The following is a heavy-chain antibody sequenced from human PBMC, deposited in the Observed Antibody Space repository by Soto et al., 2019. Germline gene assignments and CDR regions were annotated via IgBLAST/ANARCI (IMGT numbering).Heavy chain of an antibody. CDR2: ISHSGST. CDR1: GGSFSGYY. V-gene: IGHV4-34*01. D-gene: IGHD1-26*01. J-gene: IGHJ4*02. Sequence: PSDTLSLTCAVYGGSFSGYYWSWIRQPPGKGLEWIGEISHSGSTNYNPSLKSRVTISVDTSKNQFSLKLSSVTAADPAVYYCARRYGSAIDYWGQGTLVTVSS. CDR3: ARRYGSAIDY.